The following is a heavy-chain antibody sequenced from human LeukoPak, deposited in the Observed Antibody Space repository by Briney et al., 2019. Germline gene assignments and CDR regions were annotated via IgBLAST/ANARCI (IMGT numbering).Heavy chain of an antibody. CDR1: GFTFSSYA. CDR2: ISGSGGST. Sequence: GGSLRLSCAASGFTFSSYAMSWVRQAPGKGLVWVSAISGSGGSTYYADSVKGRFTISRDNSKNTLYLQMNSLRAEDTAVYYCAKGDGELLQNLDYWGQGTLVTVSS. V-gene: IGHV3-23*01. D-gene: IGHD3-10*01. CDR3: AKGDGELLQNLDY. J-gene: IGHJ4*02.